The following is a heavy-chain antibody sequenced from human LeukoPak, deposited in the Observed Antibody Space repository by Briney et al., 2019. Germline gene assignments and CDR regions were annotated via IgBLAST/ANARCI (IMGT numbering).Heavy chain of an antibody. D-gene: IGHD2-15*01. V-gene: IGHV3-23*01. CDR1: GFTFSNYP. CDR3: ARARVVDRRGYFDY. CDR2: IGGSDDT. J-gene: IGHJ4*02. Sequence: GDSLRLSCVASGFTFSNYPMTWVRQFPGKGLQWVSTIGGSDDTYYADSVKGRFTISRDTSKNTLYLQMHSLGAEDTAVYYCARARVVDRRGYFDYWGQGTLVTTSS.